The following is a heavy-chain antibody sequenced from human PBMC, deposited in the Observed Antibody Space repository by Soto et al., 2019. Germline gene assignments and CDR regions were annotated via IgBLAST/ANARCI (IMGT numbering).Heavy chain of an antibody. CDR2: IRAYNGDT. D-gene: IGHD3-16*01. Sequence: GASVKVSCKTSGYTFTAYDIYWVRQAPGQGLEWMGWIRAYNGDTNYAQKFQTRVTMTTDKSTDTAYMDLRSLTSDDTAIYYCARAGAAPYDYYGLDAWGQGNTVTVSS. J-gene: IGHJ6*02. CDR3: ARAGAAPYDYYGLDA. V-gene: IGHV1-18*01. CDR1: GYTFTAYD.